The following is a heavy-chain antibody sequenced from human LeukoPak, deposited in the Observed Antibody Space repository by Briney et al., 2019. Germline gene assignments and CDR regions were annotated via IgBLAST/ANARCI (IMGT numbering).Heavy chain of an antibody. CDR1: GYTFTGYY. Sequence: GASVKVSCKASGYTFTGYYMHWVRQAPGQGLEWMGWINPNSGGTNYAQKFQGRVTMTRDTSISTAYMELSRLRSDDTAVYYCARDLGSGSDAFDIWGQGTMVTVSS. V-gene: IGHV1-2*02. CDR3: ARDLGSGSDAFDI. J-gene: IGHJ3*02. D-gene: IGHD1-26*01. CDR2: INPNSGGT.